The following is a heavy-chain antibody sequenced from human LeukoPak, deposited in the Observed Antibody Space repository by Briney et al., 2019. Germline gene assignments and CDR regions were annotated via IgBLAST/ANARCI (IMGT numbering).Heavy chain of an antibody. Sequence: GRSLRLSCAASGFTFSSYAMHWVRQAPGKGLECVAVISYDGSNKYYADSVKGRFTISRDNSKNTLYLQMNSLRAEDTAVYYCARDEVDCSGGSCYYMGLGNAFDIWGQGTMVTVSS. J-gene: IGHJ3*02. D-gene: IGHD2-15*01. V-gene: IGHV3-30*04. CDR2: ISYDGSNK. CDR3: ARDEVDCSGGSCYYMGLGNAFDI. CDR1: GFTFSSYA.